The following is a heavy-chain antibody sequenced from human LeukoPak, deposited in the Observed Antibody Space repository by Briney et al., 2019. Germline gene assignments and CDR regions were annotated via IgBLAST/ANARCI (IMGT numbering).Heavy chain of an antibody. Sequence: ASLKVSCKASGGTFSGYAISWVRQAPGQGLEWMGRIIPIFGTANYAQKFQGRVTITTDESTSTAYMELSSLRSEDTAVYYCARDGTTGNYYYMDVWGKGTTVTVSS. D-gene: IGHD4-17*01. J-gene: IGHJ6*03. CDR3: ARDGTTGNYYYMDV. V-gene: IGHV1-69*05. CDR2: IIPIFGTA. CDR1: GGTFSGYA.